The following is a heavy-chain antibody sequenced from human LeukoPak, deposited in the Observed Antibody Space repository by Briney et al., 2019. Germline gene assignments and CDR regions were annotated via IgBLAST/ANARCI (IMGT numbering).Heavy chain of an antibody. J-gene: IGHJ5*01. V-gene: IGHV4-31*03. CDR1: GDSISRGYY. D-gene: IGHD3-22*01. CDR3: ASGYGSGWLDS. CDR2: IHSSGNT. Sequence: SQTLSLTCTVSGDSISRGYYWVWIRQPPGKGLEWIGYIHSSGNTYYNPSLQNRLIISRDTTEDPLSLTLTSVTAADTAVYFCASGYGSGWLDSWGQGTQVTVSS.